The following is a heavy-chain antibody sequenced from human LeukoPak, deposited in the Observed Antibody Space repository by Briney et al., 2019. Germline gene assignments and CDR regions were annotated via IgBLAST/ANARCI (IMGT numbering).Heavy chain of an antibody. Sequence: ASVKVSCKASGGTFSSYATSWVRQAPGQGLEWMGGIIPIFGTANYAQKFQGRVTITADESTSTAYIELSSLRSEDTAVYYCARDRYCSSTSCLNWFDPWGQGTLVTVSS. CDR2: IIPIFGTA. V-gene: IGHV1-69*13. CDR1: GGTFSSYA. J-gene: IGHJ5*02. D-gene: IGHD2-2*01. CDR3: ARDRYCSSTSCLNWFDP.